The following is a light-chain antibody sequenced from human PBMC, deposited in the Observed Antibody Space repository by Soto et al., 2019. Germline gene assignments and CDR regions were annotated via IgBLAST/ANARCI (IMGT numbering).Light chain of an antibody. CDR2: DVS. CDR3: AAWDDSLSGVV. V-gene: IGLV2-11*01. Sequence: QSALTQPRSVSGSPGQSVTVSCIGTSSDVGGYKSVSWYQQYPGKAPKLMIYDVSERPSGVPDRFSGSKSGTSASLAISGLRSEDEADYYCAAWDDSLSGVVFGGGTKLTVL. J-gene: IGLJ2*01. CDR1: SSDVGGYKS.